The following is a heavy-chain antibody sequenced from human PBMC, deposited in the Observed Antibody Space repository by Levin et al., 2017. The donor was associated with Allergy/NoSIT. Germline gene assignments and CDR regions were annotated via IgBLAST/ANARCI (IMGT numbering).Heavy chain of an antibody. CDR1: GYTFTGYY. CDR2: INPNSGGT. V-gene: IGHV1-2*02. Sequence: ASVKVSCKASGYTFTGYYMHWVRQAPGQGLEWMGWINPNSGGTNYAQKFQGRVTMTRDTSISTAYMELSRLRSDDTAVYYCATQQWFGEVSGLGLPDYWGQGTLVTVSS. CDR3: ATQQWFGEVSGLGLPDY. J-gene: IGHJ4*02. D-gene: IGHD3-10*01.